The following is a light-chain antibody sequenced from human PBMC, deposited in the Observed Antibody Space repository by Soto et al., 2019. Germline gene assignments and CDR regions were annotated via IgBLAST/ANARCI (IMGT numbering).Light chain of an antibody. Sequence: DIVMPQSPLSLPVTPGEPASISCRSSQSLQHSNGRNSLDWYLQKPGQSPQLLIYLGSNRASGVPDRFSGSGSGTDFTLKIRRVEADDVGVYYCMQARQTPITFGQGTRLEIK. CDR3: MQARQTPIT. V-gene: IGKV2-28*01. CDR1: QSLQHSNGRNS. J-gene: IGKJ5*01. CDR2: LGS.